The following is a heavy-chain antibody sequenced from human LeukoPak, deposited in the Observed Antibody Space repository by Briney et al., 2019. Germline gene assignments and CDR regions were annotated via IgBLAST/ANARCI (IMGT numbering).Heavy chain of an antibody. V-gene: IGHV1-69*05. CDR2: IIPIFGTA. Sequence: ASVKVSCKASGGTFSSYAISWVRQAPGQGLEWMGGIIPIFGTANCAQKFQGRVTITTDESTSTAYMELSSLRSEDTAVYYCARGVTTVVTHFDYWGQGTLVTVSS. CDR1: GGTFSSYA. J-gene: IGHJ4*02. D-gene: IGHD4-23*01. CDR3: ARGVTTVVTHFDY.